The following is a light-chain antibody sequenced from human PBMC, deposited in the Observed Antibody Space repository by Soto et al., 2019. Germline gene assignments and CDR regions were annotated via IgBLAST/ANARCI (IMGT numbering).Light chain of an antibody. J-gene: IGLJ1*01. CDR2: EVS. V-gene: IGLV2-14*01. Sequence: SVLAQPASVSGSPGQSITISCTGTSSDVGRYNYVAWYQQHPGKAPKVLIFEVSNRPSGVSSRFSGSKSGNTASLNISGLQAEDEADYYCSSYATSSTLVFGTGTKVTVL. CDR3: SSYATSSTLV. CDR1: SSDVGRYNY.